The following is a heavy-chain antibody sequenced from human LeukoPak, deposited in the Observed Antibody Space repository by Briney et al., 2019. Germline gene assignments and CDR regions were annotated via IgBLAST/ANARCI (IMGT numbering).Heavy chain of an antibody. CDR3: ARRFYYGGNERGLDY. J-gene: IGHJ4*02. D-gene: IGHD4-23*01. Sequence: GGSLRLSCAASGFTVSSNYMSWVRQAPGKGLEWVSVIYSGGSTYYADSVKGRFTISRHNSKNTLYLQMNSLRAEDTAVYYCARRFYYGGNERGLDYWGQGTLVTVSS. CDR2: IYSGGST. V-gene: IGHV3-53*04. CDR1: GFTVSSNY.